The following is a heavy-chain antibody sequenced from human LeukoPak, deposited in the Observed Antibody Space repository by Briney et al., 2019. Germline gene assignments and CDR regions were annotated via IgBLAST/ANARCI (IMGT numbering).Heavy chain of an antibody. V-gene: IGHV4-34*01. CDR3: ARAYRYYFDY. CDR2: INHSGST. D-gene: IGHD3-16*02. J-gene: IGHJ4*02. Sequence: PSETLSLTCAVYGGSFSGYYWSWIRQPPGKGREWIGEINHSGSTNYNPSLKRRVTISVDTSKNQFSLKLSSVTAADTAVYYCARAYRYYFDYWGQGTLVTVSS. CDR1: GGSFSGYY.